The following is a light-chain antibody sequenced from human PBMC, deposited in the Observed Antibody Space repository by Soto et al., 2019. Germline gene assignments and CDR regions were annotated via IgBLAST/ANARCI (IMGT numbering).Light chain of an antibody. CDR3: QQSYSSSWT. CDR1: QSISNF. J-gene: IGKJ1*01. Sequence: DIQMTQSPSSLSASVGDRVTITCRASQSISNFLNWYQQKPGKAPKLLIYGTSTLQSGVPSRFSGSGSGTDLTPTISSLQREDFATYYCQQSYSSSWTFGQGTKVDI. V-gene: IGKV1-39*01. CDR2: GTS.